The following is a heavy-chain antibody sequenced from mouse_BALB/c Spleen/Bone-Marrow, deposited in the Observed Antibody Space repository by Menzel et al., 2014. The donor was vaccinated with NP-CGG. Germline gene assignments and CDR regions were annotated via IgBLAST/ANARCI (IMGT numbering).Heavy chain of an antibody. Sequence: VQLKESGGGLVRPGGSRKLSCAASGFTFSSFGMHWVRQAPEKGLEWVAYISSGSSPIFYADTVEGRFTISRDNPKNTLFLQMTSLRSEDTAIYYCTRGGNWEDFDYWGQGTTLTVSS. CDR1: GFTFSSFG. CDR2: ISSGSSPI. D-gene: IGHD4-1*01. V-gene: IGHV5-17*02. CDR3: TRGGNWEDFDY. J-gene: IGHJ2*01.